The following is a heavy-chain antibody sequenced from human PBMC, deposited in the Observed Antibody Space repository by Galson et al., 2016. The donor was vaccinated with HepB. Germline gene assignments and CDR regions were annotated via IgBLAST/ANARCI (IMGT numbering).Heavy chain of an antibody. Sequence: SLRLSCAASGFTFSRYGMHWVRQAPGKGLEWVAVILYDGSKKYYADSVKGRFTISRDNSKNSPYLQMNSLRDEDTAVYYCVRGYNGDYWGQGTLVTVSS. CDR3: VRGYNGDY. CDR1: GFTFSRYG. J-gene: IGHJ4*02. V-gene: IGHV3-33*01. CDR2: ILYDGSKK. D-gene: IGHD3-10*01.